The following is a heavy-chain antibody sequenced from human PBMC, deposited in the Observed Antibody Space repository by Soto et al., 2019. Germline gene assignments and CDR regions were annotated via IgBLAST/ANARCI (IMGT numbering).Heavy chain of an antibody. CDR3: ARAIRVGSGWPGDY. V-gene: IGHV3-66*01. CDR1: GFTVSSNY. Sequence: EVQLVESGGGLVQPGGSLRLSCAASGFTVSSNYMSWVRQAPGKGLEWVSVIYSGGSTYYADSAKGRFTISRDNSNNTLYLQMNSLRAEDTDVYYFARAIRVGSGWPGDYWGQGTLVTVSS. CDR2: IYSGGST. J-gene: IGHJ4*02. D-gene: IGHD6-19*01.